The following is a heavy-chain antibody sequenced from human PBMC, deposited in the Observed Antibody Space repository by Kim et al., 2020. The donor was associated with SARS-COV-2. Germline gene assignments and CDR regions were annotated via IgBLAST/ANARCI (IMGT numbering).Heavy chain of an antibody. CDR1: GFTLSDYA. Sequence: GGSLRLSCAGSGFTLSDYAMSWVRQAPGKGLEWVSSINGGGETTRYADSVKGRFTISRDNSKNTVLLQMSSLRAEDTAVYYCACDREGDPSFCGDPWGQG. CDR3: ACDREGDPSFCGDP. D-gene: IGHD3-16*01. CDR2: INGGGETT. J-gene: IGHJ5*02. V-gene: IGHV3-23*01.